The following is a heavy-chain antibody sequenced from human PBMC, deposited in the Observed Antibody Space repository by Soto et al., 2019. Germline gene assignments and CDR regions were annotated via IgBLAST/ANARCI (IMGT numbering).Heavy chain of an antibody. D-gene: IGHD3-22*01. CDR2: INHRGST. Sequence: QVQLQQWGAGLVKPSDTLSLTCAVYGASFRGYYYNWIRQPPGKGLVWIGEINHRGSTNYNPSLKSRVTISVHRAKNKLSLKLSSVTAADTAVYYCASKIGNRYYFDSWAQGTLVTVSS. J-gene: IGHJ4*02. CDR1: GASFRGYY. CDR3: ASKIGNRYYFDS. V-gene: IGHV4-34*01.